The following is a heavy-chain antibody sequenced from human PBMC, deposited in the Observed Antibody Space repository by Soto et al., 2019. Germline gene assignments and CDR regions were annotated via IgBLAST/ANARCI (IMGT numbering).Heavy chain of an antibody. CDR3: ARTYSGERYCDC. CDR2: IYYRGSN. Sequence: QVQLQESGPGLVKPSETLSLTCTVSGGSVSSGSYYCSWLRQPRGKGLEWIGYIYYRGSNNYNPPLKSQVSIYVDTTKNQVSLKLRSVTSEDPAVYCCARTYSGERYCDCWGLGTLVTVSS. D-gene: IGHD3-16*01. CDR1: GGSVSSGSYY. J-gene: IGHJ4*02. V-gene: IGHV4-61*01.